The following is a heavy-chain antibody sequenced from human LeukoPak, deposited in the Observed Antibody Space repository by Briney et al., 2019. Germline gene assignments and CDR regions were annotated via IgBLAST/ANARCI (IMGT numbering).Heavy chain of an antibody. D-gene: IGHD1-26*01. CDR3: ARDETAGIVGANYFDY. Sequence: PGGSLRLSCAASGFTFSSYSMNWVRQAPGKGLEWVSYISSSSSTIYYADSVKGRFTISRDNAKNSLYLQMNSLRAEDTAVYYCARDETAGIVGANYFDYWGQGTLVTVSS. J-gene: IGHJ4*02. V-gene: IGHV3-48*04. CDR1: GFTFSSYS. CDR2: ISSSSSTI.